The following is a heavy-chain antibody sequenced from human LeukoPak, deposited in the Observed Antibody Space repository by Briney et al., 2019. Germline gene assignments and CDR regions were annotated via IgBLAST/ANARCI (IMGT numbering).Heavy chain of an antibody. V-gene: IGHV3-21*01. Sequence: GGSLRLSCAASGFTFSNYSMNWVRQAPGKGLEWVSSISSSSSYIYYADSVKGRFTISRDNAKNSLYLQMNSLRAEDTAVYYCARELGITGTHDAFDIWGQGTMVTVSS. D-gene: IGHD1-7*01. J-gene: IGHJ3*02. CDR2: ISSSSSYI. CDR1: GFTFSNYS. CDR3: ARELGITGTHDAFDI.